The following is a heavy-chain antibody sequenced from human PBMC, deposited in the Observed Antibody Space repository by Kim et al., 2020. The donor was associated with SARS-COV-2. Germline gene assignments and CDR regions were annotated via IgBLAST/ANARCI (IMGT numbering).Heavy chain of an antibody. D-gene: IGHD7-27*01. J-gene: IGHJ4*02. V-gene: IGHV4-34*01. CDR3: AGSTSGRADFDY. Sequence: NYNPSHKGRVSIAGDTSKDQFSLKLSSVTAADTAVYYCAGSTSGRADFDYWGQGTLVTVSS.